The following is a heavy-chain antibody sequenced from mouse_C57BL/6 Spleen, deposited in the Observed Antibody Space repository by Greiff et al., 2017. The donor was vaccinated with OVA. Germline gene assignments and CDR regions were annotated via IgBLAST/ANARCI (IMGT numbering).Heavy chain of an antibody. D-gene: IGHD2-1*01. CDR3: ARNQGVYYGNYALDY. CDR1: GFSLTSYG. J-gene: IGHJ2*01. Sequence: VQGVESGPGLVQPSQSLSITCTVSGFSLTSYGVHWVRQSPGKGLEWLGVIWSGGSTDYNAAFISRLSISKDNSKSQVFFKMNSLQADDTAIYYCARNQGVYYGNYALDYWGQGTTLTVSS. CDR2: IWSGGST. V-gene: IGHV2-2*01.